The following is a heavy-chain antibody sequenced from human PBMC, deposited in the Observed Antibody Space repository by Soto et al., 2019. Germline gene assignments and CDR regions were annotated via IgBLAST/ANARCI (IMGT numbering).Heavy chain of an antibody. CDR2: IYYSGST. Sequence: SETLSLTCTVSGGSISSYYWSWIRQPPGKGLEWIGYIYYSGSTNYNPSLKSRVTISVDTSKNQFSLKLSSVTAADTAVYYCARELAYCGGDCYSDAFDIWGQGTMVTVSS. V-gene: IGHV4-59*01. CDR1: GGSISSYY. D-gene: IGHD2-21*02. CDR3: ARELAYCGGDCYSDAFDI. J-gene: IGHJ3*02.